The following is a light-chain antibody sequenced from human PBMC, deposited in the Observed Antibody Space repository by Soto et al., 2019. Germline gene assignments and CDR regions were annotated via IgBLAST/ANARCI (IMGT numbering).Light chain of an antibody. CDR1: SSDVGGYDY. Sequence: QSALTQPPSASGSPGQSVTISCTGTSSDVGGYDYVSWYQQHPGKAPKLMIYEVTIRPSGVSDRFSGSKSGNTASLTLSGLQAEDEADYYCSSYTGGNACYVFGTGTKVTDL. V-gene: IGLV2-8*01. J-gene: IGLJ1*01. CDR2: EVT. CDR3: SSYTGGNACYV.